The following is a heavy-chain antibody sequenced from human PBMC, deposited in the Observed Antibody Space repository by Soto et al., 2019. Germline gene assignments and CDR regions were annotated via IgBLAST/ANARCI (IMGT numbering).Heavy chain of an antibody. CDR3: AKGGRQWLVTSDFNY. J-gene: IGHJ4*02. D-gene: IGHD6-19*01. CDR2: VSHDGRNT. CDR1: GFTFSDYA. V-gene: IGHV3-30*18. Sequence: VQLVESGGGVVQPGRSLRLSCAASGFTFSDYAMHWVRQAPGKGLEWVAVVSHDGRNTHSADSVKGRFTISRDSSKNRVSREMTSLRAEDTAVYYCAKGGRQWLVTSDFNYWGQGALVTVSS.